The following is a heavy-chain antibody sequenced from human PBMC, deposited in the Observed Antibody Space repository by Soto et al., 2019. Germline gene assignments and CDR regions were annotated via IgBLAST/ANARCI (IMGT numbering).Heavy chain of an antibody. CDR2: IWYDGSNK. D-gene: IGHD4-4*01. J-gene: IGHJ6*03. CDR1: GFTFSSYG. V-gene: IGHV3-33*01. Sequence: GGSLRLSCAASGFTFSSYGMHWVRQAPGKGLEWVAVIWYDGSNKYYADSVKGRFTIARDKSKNTLYLQMNSLRAEDTAVYYCARDRLTTGGIYYYYYMDVWGKGTTVTVSS. CDR3: ARDRLTTGGIYYYYYMDV.